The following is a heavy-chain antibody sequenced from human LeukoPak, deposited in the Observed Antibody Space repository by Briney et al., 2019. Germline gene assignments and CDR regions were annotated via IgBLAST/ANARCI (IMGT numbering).Heavy chain of an antibody. CDR1: GFTFDDYA. Sequence: PGGSLRLSCATSGFTFDDYAMHWVRQAPGKGLEWVSGISWNSDNINYADSVKGRFIISRDNAKNSLYLQMNSLRVDDTAFYYCAASFRSGYRVDYWGQGTVVTVSS. V-gene: IGHV3-9*01. J-gene: IGHJ4*02. CDR2: ISWNSDNI. CDR3: AASFRSGYRVDY. D-gene: IGHD3-3*01.